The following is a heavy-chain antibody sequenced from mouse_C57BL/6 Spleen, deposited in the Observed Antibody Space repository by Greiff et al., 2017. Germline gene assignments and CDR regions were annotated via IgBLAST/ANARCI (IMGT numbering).Heavy chain of an antibody. Sequence: QVQLQQSGAELARPGASVKLSCKASGYTFTSYGISWVKQRTGQGLEWIGEIYPRSGNTYYNEKFKGKATLTADKSSSTAYMELRSLTSEDSAVYFCAREEVRERAMDYWGQGTSVTVAS. V-gene: IGHV1-81*01. CDR2: IYPRSGNT. CDR1: GYTFTSYG. J-gene: IGHJ4*01. CDR3: AREEVRERAMDY. D-gene: IGHD1-1*01.